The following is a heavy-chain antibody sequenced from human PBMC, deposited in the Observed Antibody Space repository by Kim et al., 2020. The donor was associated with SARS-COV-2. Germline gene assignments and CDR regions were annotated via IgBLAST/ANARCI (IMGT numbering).Heavy chain of an antibody. D-gene: IGHD3-22*01. CDR2: IYYRGST. V-gene: IGHV4-39*07. J-gene: IGHJ2*01. CDR3: ARATTTYYYDLGYFDL. Sequence: SETLSLTCIVSGGSISSTSYYWGWIRQPPGKGLEWIASIYYRGSTHYNPSLKSRATISIDTSKNQFSLKLSSVTAAATAVYYCARATTTYYYDLGYFDL. CDR1: GGSISSTSYY.